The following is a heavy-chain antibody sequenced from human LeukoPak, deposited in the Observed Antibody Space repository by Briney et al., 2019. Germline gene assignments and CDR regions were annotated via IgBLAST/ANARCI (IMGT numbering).Heavy chain of an antibody. CDR2: ISTSSSTI. Sequence: GGSLRLSCAASGFTFSSYSMNWVRQAPGKGLEWVSYISTSSSTIYYADSVKGRFTISRDNAKNSLYLQMNSLRDEDTAVYYCARDYRSSSGWTVDYWGQGTLVTVSS. D-gene: IGHD6-19*01. CDR3: ARDYRSSSGWTVDY. V-gene: IGHV3-48*02. CDR1: GFTFSSYS. J-gene: IGHJ4*02.